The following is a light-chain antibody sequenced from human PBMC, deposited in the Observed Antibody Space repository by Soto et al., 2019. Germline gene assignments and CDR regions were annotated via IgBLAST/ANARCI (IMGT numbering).Light chain of an antibody. J-gene: IGKJ1*01. Sequence: EIVMTQSPATLSVSPGERATLSCRASQSDNNNLAWYQQKVGQAPRLLIYGASTRATGIPARFSGSGSWTQFTLTISSLQSEDCAVNYCHQYNNWPSSTFGQGTKAEIK. CDR1: QSDNNN. V-gene: IGKV3-15*01. CDR2: GAS. CDR3: HQYNNWPSST.